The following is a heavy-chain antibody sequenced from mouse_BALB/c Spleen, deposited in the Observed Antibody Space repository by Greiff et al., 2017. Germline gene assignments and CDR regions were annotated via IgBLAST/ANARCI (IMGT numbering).Heavy chain of an antibody. CDR1: GYTFTSYW. Sequence: QVQLKQPGAELVKPGASVKLSCKASGYTFTSYWMHWVKQRPGQGLEWIGEIDPSDSYTNYNQKFKGKATLTVDKSSSTAYMQLSSLTSEDSAVYYCARRGWAYAMDYWGQGTSVTVSS. J-gene: IGHJ4*01. CDR2: IDPSDSYT. D-gene: IGHD1-1*02. V-gene: IGHV1-69*02. CDR3: ARRGWAYAMDY.